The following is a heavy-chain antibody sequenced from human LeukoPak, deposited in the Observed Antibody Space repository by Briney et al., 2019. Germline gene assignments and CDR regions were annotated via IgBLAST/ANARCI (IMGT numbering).Heavy chain of an antibody. D-gene: IGHD2-2*01. CDR1: GGSVSSGSYY. CDR2: IYYSGST. J-gene: IGHJ2*01. Sequence: SETLSLTCTVSGGSVSSGSYYWSWIRQPPGKGLEWIGDIYYSGSTNYNPSLKSRVTISVDTSKNQFSLKLSSVTAADTAVYYCARGDCSSTSCYVWYFDLWGRGTLVTVSS. V-gene: IGHV4-61*01. CDR3: ARGDCSSTSCYVWYFDL.